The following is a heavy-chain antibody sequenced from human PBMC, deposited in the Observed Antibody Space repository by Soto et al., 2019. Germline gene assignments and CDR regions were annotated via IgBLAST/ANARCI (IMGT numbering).Heavy chain of an antibody. Sequence: GESLKISCKGSGYSFTSYWIGWVRQMPGKGLEWMGIIYPGDSDTRYSPSFQGQVTISADKSISTAYLQWSSLKASDTAMYYWAISSRVVVVAATPRADAFDIWGQGTMVTVSS. CDR3: AISSRVVVVAATPRADAFDI. J-gene: IGHJ3*02. CDR2: IYPGDSDT. V-gene: IGHV5-51*01. CDR1: GYSFTSYW. D-gene: IGHD2-15*01.